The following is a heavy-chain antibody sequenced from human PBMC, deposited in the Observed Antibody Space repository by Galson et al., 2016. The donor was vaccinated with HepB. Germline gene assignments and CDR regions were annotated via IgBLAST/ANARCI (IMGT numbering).Heavy chain of an antibody. CDR2: IDPTGDT. CDR3: ARGGVGRTTNFDF. J-gene: IGHJ4*02. V-gene: IGHV3-13*01. Sequence: SLRLSCAVSGFTFSSHGMHWVRQVTGKGLEWVSSIDPTGDTFYPVSVKGRFTVSRENANNSLSLQMNSLRAGDTAAYYCARGGVGRTTNFDFWGQGTLVTVSS. D-gene: IGHD1-7*01. CDR1: GFTFSSHG.